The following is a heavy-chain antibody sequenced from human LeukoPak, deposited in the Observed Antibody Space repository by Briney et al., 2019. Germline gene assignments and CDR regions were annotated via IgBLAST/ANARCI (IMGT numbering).Heavy chain of an antibody. D-gene: IGHD3-16*02. V-gene: IGHV4-30-4*07. Sequence: PSETLSLTCAVSGGSISSGGYSWSWIRQPPGKGLEWIGYIYYSGSTYYNPSLKSRVTISVDTSKNQFSLKLSSVTAADTAFYYCARDEYTYRGRTHPYFFDYWGQGNLVTVSS. J-gene: IGHJ4*02. CDR3: ARDEYTYRGRTHPYFFDY. CDR2: IYYSGST. CDR1: GGSISSGGYS.